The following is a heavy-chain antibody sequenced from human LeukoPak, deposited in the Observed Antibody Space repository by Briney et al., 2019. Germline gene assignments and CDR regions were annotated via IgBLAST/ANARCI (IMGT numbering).Heavy chain of an antibody. D-gene: IGHD3-3*01. J-gene: IGHJ3*02. Sequence: PSETLSLTCSHSVGSISSYYWSWIRQPAGKGLEWIGRIYTSGSTNYNPSLKSRVTMSVHTSKNQFSLKLSSVTAADTAVYYCARDDFWSGYRAFDIWGQGTMVTVSS. CDR3: ARDDFWSGYRAFDI. V-gene: IGHV4-4*07. CDR1: VGSISSYY. CDR2: IYTSGST.